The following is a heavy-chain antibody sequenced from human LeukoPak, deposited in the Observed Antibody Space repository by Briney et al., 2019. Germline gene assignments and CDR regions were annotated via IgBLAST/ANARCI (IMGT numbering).Heavy chain of an antibody. D-gene: IGHD3-10*01. CDR2: INPNSGGT. J-gene: IGHJ5*02. CDR3: ARGYYGSGSYVWFDP. CDR1: GYTFTGYY. V-gene: IGHV1-2*02. Sequence: ASVKVSCKASGYTFTGYYMHWVRQAPGQGLEWMGWINPNSGGTNYAQKFQGRVTITRNTSISTAYMELSSLRSEDTAVYYCARGYYGSGSYVWFDPWGQGTLVTGSS.